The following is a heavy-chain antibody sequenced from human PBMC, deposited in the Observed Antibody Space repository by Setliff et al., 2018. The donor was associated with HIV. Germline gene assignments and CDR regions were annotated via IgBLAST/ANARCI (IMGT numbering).Heavy chain of an antibody. V-gene: IGHV4-34*01. CDR1: GGSFSDFY. CDR2: ISYSGST. CDR3: ARGVARQVVVDRWFDP. Sequence: PSDTLSLTCAVFGGSFSDFYWSWIRQPPGKGLEWIGEISYSGSTVYNPSLKSRVTMSVDASKNLVSLNLNSVTAADTAIYYCARGVARQVVVDRWFDPWGQGTPVTVSS. J-gene: IGHJ5*02. D-gene: IGHD2-15*01.